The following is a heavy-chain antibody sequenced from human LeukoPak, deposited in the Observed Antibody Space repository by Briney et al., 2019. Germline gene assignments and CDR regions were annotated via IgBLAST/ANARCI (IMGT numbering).Heavy chain of an antibody. CDR3: ARGHIVGSTDY. CDR2: IYYSGST. V-gene: IGHV4-59*01. CDR1: GGSISSDY. D-gene: IGHD2-21*01. Sequence: SETLSLTCTVSGGSISSDYWSWSRQPPGKGLEWIAYIYYSGSTNYNPSLKSRVTISVDTSKNQFSLKLSSVTAADTAVYYCARGHIVGSTDYWGQGTLVTVSS. J-gene: IGHJ4*02.